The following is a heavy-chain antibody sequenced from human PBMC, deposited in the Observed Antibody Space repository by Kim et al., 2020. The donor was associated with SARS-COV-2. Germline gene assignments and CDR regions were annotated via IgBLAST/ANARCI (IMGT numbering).Heavy chain of an antibody. CDR3: ARVEGIAARLVFDY. Sequence: SETLSLTCTVSGGSISSGGYYWSWIRQHPGKGLEWIGYIHYSGSTYFNPSLKSRVTISEDTSKNQFSLKLSSVTAADTAVYYCARVEGIAARLVFDYWGQGTLVTVSS. J-gene: IGHJ4*02. CDR1: GGSISSGGYY. CDR2: IHYSGST. V-gene: IGHV4-31*03. D-gene: IGHD6-6*01.